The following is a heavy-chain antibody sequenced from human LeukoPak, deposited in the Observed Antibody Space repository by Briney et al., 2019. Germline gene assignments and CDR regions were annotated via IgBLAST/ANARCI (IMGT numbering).Heavy chain of an antibody. D-gene: IGHD6-6*01. CDR2: FYYSGST. J-gene: IGHJ3*02. Sequence: SETLSLTCTVSGGSISSYCWSWIRQPPGTGLEYLGYFYYSGSTNYNPSLKSRVAISVDASKNQFSLKLSSVTAADTAVYYCARQRDSSSSPRRAFDIWGQGTMVTVSS. CDR1: GGSISSYC. V-gene: IGHV4-59*01. CDR3: ARQRDSSSSPRRAFDI.